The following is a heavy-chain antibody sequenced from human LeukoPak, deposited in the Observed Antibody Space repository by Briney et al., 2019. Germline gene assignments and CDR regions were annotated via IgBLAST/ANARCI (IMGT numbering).Heavy chain of an antibody. J-gene: IGHJ4*02. Sequence: GGSLRLSCAASGFTFSSYSMNWVRQAPGKGLEWVSYISSSSSTIYYADSVKGRFTISRDNAKNSLYLQMNSLRAEDTAVYYCASESYDYVWGSYRPRGGYWGQGTLVTVSS. CDR1: GFTFSSYS. V-gene: IGHV3-48*04. D-gene: IGHD3-16*02. CDR2: ISSSSSTI. CDR3: ASESYDYVWGSYRPRGGY.